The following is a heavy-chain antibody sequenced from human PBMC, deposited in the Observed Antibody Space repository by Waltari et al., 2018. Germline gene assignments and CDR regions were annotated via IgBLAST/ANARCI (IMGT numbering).Heavy chain of an antibody. Sequence: QVQLQQWGAGLLKPSETLSLTCAVYGGSFSGYYWSWIRQPPGKGLEWIGEINHSGSTNYNPSLKSRVTISEDTSKNQFSLKLSSVTAADTAVYYCARAGPYIWGSYRPRGGFDYWGQGTLVTVSS. D-gene: IGHD3-16*02. CDR1: GGSFSGYY. V-gene: IGHV4-34*01. CDR3: ARAGPYIWGSYRPRGGFDY. CDR2: INHSGST. J-gene: IGHJ4*02.